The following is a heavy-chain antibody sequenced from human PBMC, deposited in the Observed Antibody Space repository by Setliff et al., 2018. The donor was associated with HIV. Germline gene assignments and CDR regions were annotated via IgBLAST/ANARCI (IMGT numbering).Heavy chain of an antibody. D-gene: IGHD3-10*01. CDR3: ARVAFYGPGSHDYFDH. V-gene: IGHV4-30-4*08. Sequence: SETLSLTCTVSGGSISSDDYYWNWIRQPPGKGLEWIGYITYSGSAYYNPSLKSRVTISIDTSNNQISLRLSSVTAADTAMYYCARVAFYGPGSHDYFDHWGHGSLVTVSS. CDR2: ITYSGSA. J-gene: IGHJ4*01. CDR1: GGSISSDDYY.